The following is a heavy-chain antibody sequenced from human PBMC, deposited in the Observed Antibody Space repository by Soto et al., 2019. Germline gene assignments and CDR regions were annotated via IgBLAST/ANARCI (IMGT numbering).Heavy chain of an antibody. V-gene: IGHV4-61*05. CDR3: ARVRTEYAGLDY. Sequence: SETLSLTCTVSGGSISGSSYYWGWIRQPPGKGLESIAYVCSSGSTNYNPSLESRVAISLDTSKNQFSLRLTSVTAADTAVYFCARVRTEYAGLDYWGQGTLVTVSS. J-gene: IGHJ4*02. CDR2: VCSSGST. CDR1: GGSISGSSYY. D-gene: IGHD2-2*01.